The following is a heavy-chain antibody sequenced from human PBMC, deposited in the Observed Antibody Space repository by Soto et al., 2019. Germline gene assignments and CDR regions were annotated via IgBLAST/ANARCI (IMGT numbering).Heavy chain of an antibody. CDR2: ISWNSGSI. J-gene: IGHJ6*02. Sequence: SLRLSCAASGFTFDDYAMHWVRQAPGKGLEWVSGISWNSGSIGYADSVKGRFTISRDNAKNSLYLQINSLRAEDTALYYCAKDIAAAALYYYYGMDVWGQGTTVTVS. D-gene: IGHD6-13*01. CDR3: AKDIAAAALYYYYGMDV. V-gene: IGHV3-9*01. CDR1: GFTFDDYA.